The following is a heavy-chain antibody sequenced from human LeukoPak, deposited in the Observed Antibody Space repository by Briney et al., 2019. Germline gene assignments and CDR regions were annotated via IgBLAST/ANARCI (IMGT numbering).Heavy chain of an antibody. V-gene: IGHV3-23*01. Sequence: VRLGGSLRLSCAASGFTFSNCAMSWVRQAPGKGLEWVSAIRDGGDTAYYAGSVKGRFTISRDDSKNTLYLQMSSLRAEDTAVYYCAKVFTSAWYLDYWGQGTLVTVSS. J-gene: IGHJ4*02. D-gene: IGHD6-19*01. CDR2: IRDGGDTA. CDR1: GFTFSNCA. CDR3: AKVFTSAWYLDY.